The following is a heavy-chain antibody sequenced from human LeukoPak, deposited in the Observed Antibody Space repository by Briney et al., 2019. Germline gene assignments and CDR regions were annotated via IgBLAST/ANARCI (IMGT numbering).Heavy chain of an antibody. V-gene: IGHV3-23*01. CDR2: ISGSGGST. CDR1: GFTFSSYA. J-gene: IGHJ4*02. CDR3: ARSYGDYAPDY. Sequence: PGASLRLSCEASGFTFSSYAMSWVRQAPGKGLEWVSGISGSGGSTYYADSVKGRFTVSRDNSKNTLYLQMNSLRVEDTALYFCARSYGDYAPDYWGQGTLVTVSS. D-gene: IGHD4-17*01.